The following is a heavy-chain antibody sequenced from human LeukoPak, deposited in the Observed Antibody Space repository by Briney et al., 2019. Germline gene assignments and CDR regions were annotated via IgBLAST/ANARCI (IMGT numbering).Heavy chain of an antibody. CDR3: ARSVVPYYFDY. Sequence: SETLSLTCAVSGYSISSGYYWGWIRQPPGKGLGWIGSMYHSGSTYYNPSLKSRVTISIDTSKNQFSLKLSSVTAADTAVYYCARSVVPYYFDYWGQGTLVTVSS. CDR2: MYHSGST. CDR1: GYSISSGYY. J-gene: IGHJ4*02. V-gene: IGHV4-38-2*01. D-gene: IGHD2-2*01.